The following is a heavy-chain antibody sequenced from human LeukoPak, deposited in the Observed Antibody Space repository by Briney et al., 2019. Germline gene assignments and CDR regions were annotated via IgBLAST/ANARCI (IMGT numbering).Heavy chain of an antibody. V-gene: IGHV4-59*01. CDR2: IYYSGST. CDR3: ARDNAYYYDSSGYYWFDP. D-gene: IGHD3-22*01. J-gene: IGHJ5*02. CDR1: GGSFSGYY. Sequence: SETLSLTCAVYGGSFSGYYWSWLRQPPGKGLEWIGYIYYSGSTNYNPSLKSRVTISVDTSKNQFSLKLSSVTAADTAVYYCARDNAYYYDSSGYYWFDPWGQGTLVTVSS.